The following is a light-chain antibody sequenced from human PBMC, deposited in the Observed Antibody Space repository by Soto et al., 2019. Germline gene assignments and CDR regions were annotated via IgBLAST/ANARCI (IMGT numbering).Light chain of an antibody. J-gene: IGKJ2*01. CDR2: AAS. CDR1: QSISSY. V-gene: IGKV1-39*01. CDR3: QQSYSTPYP. Sequence: DIQMTQSPSSLSASVGDRVTITCRASQSISSYLNWYQQKPGKAPKLLIYAASSLQSGVPSRFSGSGSGTDFNFTISSLQPEDFATYYCQQSYSTPYPFGQGTKLEIK.